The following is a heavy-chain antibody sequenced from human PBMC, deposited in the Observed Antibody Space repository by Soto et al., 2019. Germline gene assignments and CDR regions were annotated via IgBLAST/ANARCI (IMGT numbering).Heavy chain of an antibody. V-gene: IGHV3-53*01. CDR2: IFTRGTA. J-gene: IGHJ4*02. Sequence: LACTASGFSVNDNYMAWVRQAPGKSPEWVAVIFTRGTAHYADSVTGRFTFSRDNSKRTLNLQLNNLRAEDTAVYYCTKLWGYYFESWGQGTLVTVSS. D-gene: IGHD3-22*01. CDR1: GFSVNDNY. CDR3: TKLWGYYFES.